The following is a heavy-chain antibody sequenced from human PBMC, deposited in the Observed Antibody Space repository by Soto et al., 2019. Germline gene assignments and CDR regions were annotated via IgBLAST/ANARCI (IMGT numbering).Heavy chain of an antibody. V-gene: IGHV3-7*03. CDR2: IKQDGSEK. CDR3: AREAYDSSGYYYVGYFDY. D-gene: IGHD3-22*01. J-gene: IGHJ4*02. Sequence: PGGSLRLSCAASGFTFSSYWMSWVRQAPGKGLEWVANIKQDGSEKYYVDSVKGRFTISRDNAKNSLYLQMNSLRAEDTAVYYCAREAYDSSGYYYVGYFDYWGQGTLVTVSS. CDR1: GFTFSSYW.